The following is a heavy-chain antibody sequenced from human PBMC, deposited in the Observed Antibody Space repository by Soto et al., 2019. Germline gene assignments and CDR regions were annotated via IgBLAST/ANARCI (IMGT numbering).Heavy chain of an antibody. J-gene: IGHJ4*02. CDR1: GFILGDYA. CDR2: IRSKAYGGTT. CDR3: AREGDFSIND. V-gene: IGHV3-49*03. D-gene: IGHD4-4*01. Sequence: EVQLVESGGGLIQPGRSLILSCKASGFILGDYAMSWIRQTPGKGLEWVGFIRSKAYGGTTEYAASVKGRFSISRDESKSIAYLQMNSLKNEDTAVYYCAREGDFSINDWGQGTLVTVSS.